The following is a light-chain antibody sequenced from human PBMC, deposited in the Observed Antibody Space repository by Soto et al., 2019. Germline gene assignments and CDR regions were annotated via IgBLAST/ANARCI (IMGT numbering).Light chain of an antibody. CDR3: QQYNGYSRT. J-gene: IGKJ1*01. CDR2: DAS. CDR1: QGIGAS. V-gene: IGKV1-5*01. Sequence: DIQMTQSPSTLPASVGARVTIPCRASQGIGASLAWYQQKPGKAPYLLISDASSLERGVPSRFSGSASGTEFTLTISSMQPDDFATCCCQQYNGYSRTFGQGTKVEI.